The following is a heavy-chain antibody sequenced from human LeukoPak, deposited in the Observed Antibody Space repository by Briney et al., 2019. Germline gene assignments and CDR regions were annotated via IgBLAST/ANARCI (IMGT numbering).Heavy chain of an antibody. CDR2: ISYDGSNK. J-gene: IGHJ4*02. V-gene: IGHV3-30*04. D-gene: IGHD2-2*01. CDR1: GFTFGSYA. CDR3: ARDIYCSSTSCYYFDY. Sequence: GGSLRLSCAASGFTFGSYAMHWVRQAPGKGLEWVAVISYDGSNKYYADSVKGRFTISRDNSKNTLYLQMNSLRAEDTAVYYCARDIYCSSTSCYYFDYWGQGTLVTVSS.